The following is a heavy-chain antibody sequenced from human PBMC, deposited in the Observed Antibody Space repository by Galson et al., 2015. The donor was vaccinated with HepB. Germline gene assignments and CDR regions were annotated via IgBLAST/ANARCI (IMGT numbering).Heavy chain of an antibody. CDR3: ARDFYGSGSNPFDY. D-gene: IGHD3-10*01. V-gene: IGHV3-21*01. CDR2: ISSSSSYI. Sequence: SLRLSCAASGFTFSSYSMNWVRQAPGKGLEWVSSISSSSSYIYYADSVKGRFTISRDNAKNSLYLQMNSLRAEDTAVYYCARDFYGSGSNPFDYWGQGTLVTVSS. J-gene: IGHJ4*02. CDR1: GFTFSSYS.